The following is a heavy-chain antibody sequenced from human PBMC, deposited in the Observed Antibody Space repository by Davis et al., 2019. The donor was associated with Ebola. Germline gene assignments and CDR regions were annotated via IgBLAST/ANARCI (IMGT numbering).Heavy chain of an antibody. D-gene: IGHD3-22*01. V-gene: IGHV3-33*01. J-gene: IGHJ4*02. CDR1: GFTFSSYG. CDR3: ARDLYTMIVVAIGY. CDR2: IWYDGSNK. Sequence: PGGSLRLSCAASGFTFSSYGMHWVRQAPGKGLEWVAVIWYDGSNKYYADSVKGRFTISRDNSKNTLYLQMNSLRAEDTAVYYCARDLYTMIVVAIGYWGQGTLVTVSS.